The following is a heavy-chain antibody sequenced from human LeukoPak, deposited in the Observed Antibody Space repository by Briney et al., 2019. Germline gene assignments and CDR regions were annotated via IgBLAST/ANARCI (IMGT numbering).Heavy chain of an antibody. J-gene: IGHJ4*02. CDR3: ARDRNTDFWSGYYTNYFDY. Sequence: PGGSLRLSGAASGFTFSGYAMSWVRQAPGKGLEWVSDITGSGGSTYYADSVKGRFTISRDNAKNSLSLQMSSLRAEDTAVYYCARDRNTDFWSGYYTNYFDYWGQGTLVIVSS. V-gene: IGHV3-23*01. CDR1: GFTFSGYA. D-gene: IGHD3-3*01. CDR2: ITGSGGST.